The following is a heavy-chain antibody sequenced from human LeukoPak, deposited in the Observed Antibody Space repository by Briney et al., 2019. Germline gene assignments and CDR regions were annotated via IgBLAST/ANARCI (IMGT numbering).Heavy chain of an antibody. CDR1: GFTFSSYA. CDR2: ISYDGSNK. Sequence: GGSLRLSCAASGFTFSSYAMHWVRQAPGKGLEWVAVISYDGSNKYYADSVKGRVTISRDNAKNSLYLQMNSLRAEDTAVYYCARVFGAGYSDYWGQGTLVTVSS. J-gene: IGHJ4*02. D-gene: IGHD4/OR15-4a*01. V-gene: IGHV3-30*04. CDR3: ARVFGAGYSDY.